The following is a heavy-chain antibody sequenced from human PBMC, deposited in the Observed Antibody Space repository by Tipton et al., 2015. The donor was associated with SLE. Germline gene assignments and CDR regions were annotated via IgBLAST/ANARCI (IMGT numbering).Heavy chain of an antibody. CDR1: GGSISSYY. Sequence: TLSLTCTVSGGSISSYYWSWIRQPPGKGLEWIGYIYTSGSTNYNPSLKSRVTISVDTSKNQFSLKLSSVTAADTAVYYCARHGHAGYDFWDYWGQGTLVTVSS. D-gene: IGHD3-3*01. CDR3: ARHGHAGYDFWDY. V-gene: IGHV4-4*09. J-gene: IGHJ4*02. CDR2: IYTSGST.